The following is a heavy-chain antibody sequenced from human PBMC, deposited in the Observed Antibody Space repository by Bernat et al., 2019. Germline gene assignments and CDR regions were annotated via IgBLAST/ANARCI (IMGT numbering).Heavy chain of an antibody. CDR1: GFTFSSYG. J-gene: IGHJ4*02. V-gene: IGHV3-30*03. D-gene: IGHD3-3*01. CDR2: ISYDGSNK. Sequence: QVQLVESGGGVVQPGRSLRLSCAASGFTFSSYGMHWVRQAPGKGLEWVAVISYDGSNKYYADSVKGRFTISRDNSKNTLYLQMNSLRAEDTAVYYCATRDEEYYDFWSGYQHRSDYWGQGTLVTVSS. CDR3: ATRDEEYYDFWSGYQHRSDY.